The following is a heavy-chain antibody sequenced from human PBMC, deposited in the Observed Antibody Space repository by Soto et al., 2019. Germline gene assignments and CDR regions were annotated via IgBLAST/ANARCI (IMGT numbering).Heavy chain of an antibody. CDR2: MYSGGST. CDR1: GFTVSGSY. V-gene: IGHV3-66*01. Sequence: EVQLVESGGGLVQPGGSLRLSCAAFGFTVSGSYMTWVRQAPGKGLEWVSVMYSGGSTYYADSVKGRFTVSRDTSKNTLYLQMNNQSAEYTAVYYCSRDSSSTVTADSWGEGTLVNVSS. CDR3: SRDSSSTVTADS. D-gene: IGHD4-17*01. J-gene: IGHJ5*02.